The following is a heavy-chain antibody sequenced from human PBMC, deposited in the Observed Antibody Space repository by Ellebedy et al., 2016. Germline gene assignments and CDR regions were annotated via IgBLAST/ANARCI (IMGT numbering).Heavy chain of an antibody. CDR3: ARGLFPGSGKIYYYYYYYMDV. J-gene: IGHJ6*03. Sequence: ASVKVSCKASGYTFTSYDINWVRQATGQGLEWMGWMNPNSGNTGYAQKFQGRVTMTRNTSISTAYMELSSLRSEDTAVYYCARGLFPGSGKIYYYYYYYMDVWGKGTTVTVSS. CDR2: MNPNSGNT. D-gene: IGHD6-19*01. CDR1: GYTFTSYD. V-gene: IGHV1-8*01.